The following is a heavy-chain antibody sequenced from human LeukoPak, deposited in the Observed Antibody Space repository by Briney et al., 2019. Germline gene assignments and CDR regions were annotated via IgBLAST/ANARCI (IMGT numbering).Heavy chain of an antibody. CDR2: FDPEDGET. CDR1: GYTLTELS. V-gene: IGHV1-24*01. CDR3: ATDLIVGATKAFDI. J-gene: IGHJ3*02. Sequence: ASVKVSCKVPGYTLTELSMHWVRQAPGKGLEWMGGFDPEDGETIYAQKFQGRVTMTEDTSTDTAYMELSSLRFEDTAVYYCATDLIVGATKAFDIWGQGSMVTVSS. D-gene: IGHD1-26*01.